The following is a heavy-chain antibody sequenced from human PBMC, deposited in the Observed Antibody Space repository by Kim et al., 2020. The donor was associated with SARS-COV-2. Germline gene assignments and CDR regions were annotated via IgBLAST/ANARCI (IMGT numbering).Heavy chain of an antibody. CDR2: IKSKADGGTT. D-gene: IGHD3-10*01. CDR3: TTGVRGVINDWFDP. J-gene: IGHJ5*02. V-gene: IGHV3-15*01. Sequence: GGSLRLSCAASGFTFSNAWMNWVRQAPGKGLEWVGRIKSKADGGTTDYAAPVKGRFTISRDDSKNTLYLQMNSLKTEDTAVYYCTTGVRGVINDWFDPWGQGTLVTVSS. CDR1: GFTFSNAW.